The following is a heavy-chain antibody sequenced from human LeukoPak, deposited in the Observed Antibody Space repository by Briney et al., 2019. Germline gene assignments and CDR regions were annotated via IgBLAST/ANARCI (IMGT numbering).Heavy chain of an antibody. J-gene: IGHJ4*02. Sequence: PGGSLRLSCAASGFTVSSRYMSWVRQAPGKGREWVSVIHGDGSTYYADSVKGRFTISRDNSKNTLYLQMNSLRAEDTAVYYCARGESSDCTCIDYWGQGTLVSVSS. D-gene: IGHD2-21*02. CDR1: GFTVSSRY. CDR2: IHGDGST. CDR3: ARGESSDCTCIDY. V-gene: IGHV3-53*01.